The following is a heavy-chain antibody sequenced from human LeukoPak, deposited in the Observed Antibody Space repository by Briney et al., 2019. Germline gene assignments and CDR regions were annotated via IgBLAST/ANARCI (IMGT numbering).Heavy chain of an antibody. CDR2: ISYDGSNK. V-gene: IGHV3-30*03. CDR3: ARGHYGMDV. J-gene: IGHJ6*02. Sequence: PGGSLRLSCAASGFTFSSYGMHCVRQAPGKGLEWVAVISYDGSNKYYADSVKGRFTISRDNSKNTLYLQMNSLRAEDTAVYYCARGHYGMDVWGQGTTVTVSS. CDR1: GFTFSSYG.